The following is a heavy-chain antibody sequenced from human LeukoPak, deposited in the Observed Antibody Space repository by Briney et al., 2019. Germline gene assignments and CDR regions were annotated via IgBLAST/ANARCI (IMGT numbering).Heavy chain of an antibody. V-gene: IGHV4-59*08. J-gene: IGHJ4*02. D-gene: IGHD2/OR15-2a*01. CDR2: ISDIGSI. Sequence: SETLSLTCTVSGGSISSYYWSWIRQPPGKGLEWIAYISDIGSINYNPSLKSRVTISLDTSKNQLSLKLRSVTAADTAVYYCAGHHPRNTVYFWGQGTLVTVSS. CDR1: GGSISSYY. CDR3: AGHHPRNTVYF.